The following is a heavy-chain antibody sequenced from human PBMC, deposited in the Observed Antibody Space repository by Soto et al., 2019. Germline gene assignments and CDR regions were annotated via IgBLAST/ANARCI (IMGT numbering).Heavy chain of an antibody. CDR2: IIPISGIA. J-gene: IGHJ6*02. D-gene: IGHD5-18*01. CDR3: ARENEYSYAPGYYYGMDV. V-gene: IGHV1-69*02. CDR1: GGTFSSNT. Sequence: QVQLVQSGAEVKKPGSSVKVSCKASGGTFSSNTISWVRQAPGQGLEWMGRIIPISGIANYAQKFQGRVTIIADKSTSTGYMEVSSLRSEDTAVYYCARENEYSYAPGYYYGMDVWGQGTTVTVSS.